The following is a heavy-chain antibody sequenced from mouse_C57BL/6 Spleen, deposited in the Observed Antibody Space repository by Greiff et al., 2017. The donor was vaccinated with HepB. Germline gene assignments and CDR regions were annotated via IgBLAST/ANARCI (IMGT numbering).Heavy chain of an antibody. CDR1: GFSLTSYG. D-gene: IGHD2-4*01. CDR2: IWRGGST. CDR3: AKSDYDGEDAMDY. J-gene: IGHJ4*01. Sequence: VKLQQSGPGLVQPSQSLSITCTVSGFSLTSYGVHWVRQSPGKGLEWLGVIWRGGSTDYNAAFMSRLSITKDNSKSQVFFKMNSLQADDTAIYYCAKSDYDGEDAMDYWGQGTSVTVSS. V-gene: IGHV2-5*01.